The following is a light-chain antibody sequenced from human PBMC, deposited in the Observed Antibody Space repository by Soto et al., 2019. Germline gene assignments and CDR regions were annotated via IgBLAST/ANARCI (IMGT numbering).Light chain of an antibody. CDR3: QQYGTSPYT. CDR2: GAS. J-gene: IGKJ2*01. CDR1: QSVSSSS. V-gene: IGKV3-20*01. Sequence: EIVLTQSPGTLSLSPGERATLYCRASQSVSSSSLAWYQQKPGQAPRLLIYGASSRATGIPDRFSGSGSGTDFTLTITRLEPEDFAVYYCQQYGTSPYTFGQETKLEIK.